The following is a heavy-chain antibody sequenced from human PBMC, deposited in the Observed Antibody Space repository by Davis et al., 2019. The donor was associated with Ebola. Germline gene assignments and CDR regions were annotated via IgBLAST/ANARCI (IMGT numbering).Heavy chain of an antibody. Sequence: ASVKVSCKASGYTFTSYDINWVRQATGQGLEWMGWMNPNSGNTGYAQKFQGRITMTRNISITTAYMELNSLRSEDTAVYYCARKAAYFYSFDYWGQGTLVTVSS. CDR1: GYTFTSYD. V-gene: IGHV1-8*01. CDR3: ARKAAYFYSFDY. J-gene: IGHJ4*02. CDR2: MNPNSGNT. D-gene: IGHD3-16*01.